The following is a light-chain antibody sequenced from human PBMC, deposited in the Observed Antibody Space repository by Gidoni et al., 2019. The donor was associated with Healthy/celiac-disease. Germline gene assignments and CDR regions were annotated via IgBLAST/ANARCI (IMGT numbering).Light chain of an antibody. CDR1: QSVSNY. CDR2: DAS. J-gene: IGKJ4*01. V-gene: IGKV3-11*01. Sequence: EIVLTQSPATLALSPGDRATLSCMASQSVSNYLAWYQQKPGQAPRLLIYDASNRATGIPARFSGSGSGTDFTLTISSLEPEDFAVYYCQQRSNWPPLTFGGGTKVEIK. CDR3: QQRSNWPPLT.